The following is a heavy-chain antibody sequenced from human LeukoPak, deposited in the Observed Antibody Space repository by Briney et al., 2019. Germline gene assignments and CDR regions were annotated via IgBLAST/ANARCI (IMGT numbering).Heavy chain of an antibody. V-gene: IGHV3-21*01. CDR1: GFTFSRYS. CDR3: AREGSIVPHQDLDS. D-gene: IGHD2-8*01. CDR2: LNSRGSDQ. J-gene: IGHJ4*02. Sequence: SGGSLRLSCAASGFTFSRYSMNWVRQAPGRGLEWVSSLNSRGSDQYYADSVKGRFTISRDNAKNSLYLQMNSLRAEDTAVYYCAREGSIVPHQDLDSWGQGTPVTVSS.